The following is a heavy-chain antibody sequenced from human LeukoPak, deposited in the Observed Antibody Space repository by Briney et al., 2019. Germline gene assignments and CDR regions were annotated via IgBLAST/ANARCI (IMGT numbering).Heavy chain of an antibody. CDR1: GFTFSNYA. CDR3: AKAYGDSRGEYYMDV. Sequence: GGSLRLSCAASGFTFSNYAMSWVRQAPGKGLEWVSAISGSGGSTYYADSVKGRFTISRDNSKNTLYPQMNSLRAEDTAVYYCAKAYGDSRGEYYMDVWGKGTTVTISS. V-gene: IGHV3-23*01. D-gene: IGHD4-17*01. CDR2: ISGSGGST. J-gene: IGHJ6*03.